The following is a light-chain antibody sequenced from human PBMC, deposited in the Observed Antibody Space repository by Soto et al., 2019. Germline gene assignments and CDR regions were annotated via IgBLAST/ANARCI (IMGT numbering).Light chain of an antibody. Sequence: IQMTQSPSPLSASVGATFPVTARAGQSITTNLNWYQQKPGKAPTLLIYGASSLQSGVPSRFTGGGSRTDFTLTISSLQPEDFATYYCQQSYRSPYTFGQGTKLEIK. CDR2: GAS. J-gene: IGKJ2*01. CDR1: QSITTN. CDR3: QQSYRSPYT. V-gene: IGKV1-39*01.